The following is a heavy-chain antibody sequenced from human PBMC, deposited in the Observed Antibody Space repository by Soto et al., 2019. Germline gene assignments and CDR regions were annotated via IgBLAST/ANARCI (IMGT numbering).Heavy chain of an antibody. V-gene: IGHV3-15*01. CDR2: IKSKTDGGTT. Sequence: LSCAASGFTFINAWISWVRQAPGKGLEWVGGIKSKTDGGTTDYAAPVKGRFTISRDDSKNTLYLQMNSLKTEDTAVYYCTTENDFWSGFYHWGYYYYGMDVWGQGTTVTVSS. CDR3: TTENDFWSGFYHWGYYYYGMDV. CDR1: GFTFINAW. D-gene: IGHD3-3*01. J-gene: IGHJ6*02.